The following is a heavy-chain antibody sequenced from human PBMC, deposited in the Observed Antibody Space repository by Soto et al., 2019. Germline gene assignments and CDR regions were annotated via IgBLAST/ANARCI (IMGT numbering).Heavy chain of an antibody. CDR1: GFTFSSYS. J-gene: IGHJ5*02. Sequence: GGSLRLSCAASGFTFSSYSMNWVRQAPGKGLEWVSSISSSSSYIYYADSVKGRFTISRDNAKNSLYLQMNSLRAEDTAVYYCARDSLYSSGHRGGFDPWGQGTLVTVSS. CDR3: ARDSLYSSGHRGGFDP. D-gene: IGHD3-22*01. CDR2: ISSSSSYI. V-gene: IGHV3-21*01.